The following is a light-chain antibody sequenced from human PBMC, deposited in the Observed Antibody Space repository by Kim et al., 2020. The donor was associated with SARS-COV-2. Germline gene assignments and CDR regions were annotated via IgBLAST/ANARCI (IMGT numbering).Light chain of an antibody. V-gene: IGLV3-19*01. CDR3: NSRDSSGNHYV. J-gene: IGLJ1*01. CDR1: SLRSYY. CDR2: GKN. Sequence: SSELTQDTAVSVALGQTVRITCQGYSLRSYYASWYQQKPGQAPVLVIYGKNNRPSGIPDRFSGSSSGNTASLTITGAQAEDEADYYCNSRDSSGNHYVFG.